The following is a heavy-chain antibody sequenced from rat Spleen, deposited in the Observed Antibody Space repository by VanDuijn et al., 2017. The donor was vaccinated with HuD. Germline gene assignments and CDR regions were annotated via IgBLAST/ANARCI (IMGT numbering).Heavy chain of an antibody. V-gene: IGHV3-1*01. CDR1: GYSITTNY. Sequence: EVQLQESGPGLVKPSQSPSLTCSVTGYSITTNYWGWVRKFPGNKMEWIGHITYSGGTSYNPSLKSRISITRDTSKSQLFLQLNSVTTEDTATYFCARTMYTTDYFYVGWFAYWGQGTLVTVSS. CDR2: ITYSGGT. D-gene: IGHD1-6*01. J-gene: IGHJ3*01. CDR3: ARTMYTTDYFYVGWFAY.